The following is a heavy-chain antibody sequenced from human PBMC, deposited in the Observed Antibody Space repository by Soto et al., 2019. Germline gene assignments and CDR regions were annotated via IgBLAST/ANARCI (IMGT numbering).Heavy chain of an antibody. V-gene: IGHV3-30-3*01. D-gene: IGHD3-9*01. CDR1: GFTFSSYA. CDR3: ARVHYDISTGYYRGHSYYGMDV. Sequence: GGSLRLSCAASGFTFSSYAMHWVRQAPGKGLEWVAVISNDGSVKFYADSVKGRFTFSRDNSNNTLYLQMNSLGLEDTAVYYCARVHYDISTGYYRGHSYYGMDVWGQGTTVTVSS. J-gene: IGHJ6*02. CDR2: ISNDGSVK.